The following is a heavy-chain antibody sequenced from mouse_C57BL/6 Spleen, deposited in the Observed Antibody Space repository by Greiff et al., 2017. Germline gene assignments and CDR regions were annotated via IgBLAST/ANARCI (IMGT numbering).Heavy chain of an antibody. CDR1: GFTFSDYG. CDR3: ARYGNYGYFNY. Sequence: EVKLVESGGGLVKPGGSLKLSCAASGFTFSDYGMHWVRQAPEKGLEWVAYISSGSSTIYYADTVKGRFTISSDNAKNTLFLQMTSLRSEDTAMYYCARYGNYGYFNYWGQGTTLTVSS. CDR2: ISSGSSTI. D-gene: IGHD2-1*01. J-gene: IGHJ2*01. V-gene: IGHV5-17*01.